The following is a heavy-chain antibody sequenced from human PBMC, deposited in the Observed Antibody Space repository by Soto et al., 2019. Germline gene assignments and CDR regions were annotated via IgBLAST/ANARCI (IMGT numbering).Heavy chain of an antibody. Sequence: QLQESGPGLVKSSQTLSLTCTVSGGSISGGSFYWSWIRQFPGKGLEWLGYVGYSGSTYYNPSLKSRLFISADLAENQIFLKLSSVSVADTAVYYCARGNNWFDPWGQGALVTVSS. J-gene: IGHJ5*02. CDR1: GGSISGGSFY. CDR2: VGYSGST. CDR3: ARGNNWFDP. V-gene: IGHV4-31*03.